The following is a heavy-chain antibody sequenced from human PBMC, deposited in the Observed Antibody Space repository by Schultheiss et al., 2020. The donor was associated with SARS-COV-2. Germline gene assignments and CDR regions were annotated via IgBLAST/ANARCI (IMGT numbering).Heavy chain of an antibody. CDR3: ARDSGMYCSSTSCYKIDYYYGMDV. D-gene: IGHD2-2*02. J-gene: IGHJ6*02. CDR2: ISYDGSNK. V-gene: IGHV3-30-3*01. CDR1: GFTFSSYA. Sequence: GGSLRLSCAASGFTFSSYAMHWVRQAPGKGLEWVAVISYDGSNKYYADSVKGRFTISRDNSKNTLYLQMNSLRAEDTAVYYCARDSGMYCSSTSCYKIDYYYGMDVWGQGTTVTVSS.